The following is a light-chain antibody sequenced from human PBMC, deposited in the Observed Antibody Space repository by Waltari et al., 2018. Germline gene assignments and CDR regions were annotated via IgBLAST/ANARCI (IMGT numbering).Light chain of an antibody. CDR3: QQYYYTRT. Sequence: DIVMTQSPASLAVSLGERATINGTASQSVLNSSKNKNSLAWYQQKPGQPPKPLIYWASTRESGVPDRFSGSGSGTDFTLTISNLQAEDVAVYYCQQYYYTRTFGGGTRVEIK. CDR2: WAS. V-gene: IGKV4-1*01. CDR1: QSVLNSSKNKNS. J-gene: IGKJ4*01.